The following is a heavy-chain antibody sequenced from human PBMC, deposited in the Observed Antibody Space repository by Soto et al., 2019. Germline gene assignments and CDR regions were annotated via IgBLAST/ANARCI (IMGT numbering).Heavy chain of an antibody. V-gene: IGHV3-23*01. J-gene: IGHJ4*02. CDR1: GFTFSLYA. D-gene: IGHD5-18*01. CDR2: ISGRGGST. Sequence: EVQLLESGGGLVQPGGSLRLSCAASGFTFSLYAMSWVRQAPGKGLEWVSAISGRGGSTYYADSVKGRFTISRDNSKNSLYLQMNSLRAEDTAVYYFAKVSGYSYGFYWGQGTLVTVSS. CDR3: AKVSGYSYGFY.